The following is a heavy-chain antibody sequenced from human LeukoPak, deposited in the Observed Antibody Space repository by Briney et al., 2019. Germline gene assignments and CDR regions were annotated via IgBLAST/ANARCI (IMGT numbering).Heavy chain of an antibody. V-gene: IGHV3-23*01. CDR3: AKIVQSTAYCSGGSCYGPTSVSYYMDV. J-gene: IGHJ6*03. Sequence: GGSLRLSCAASGFTFSSYAMSWVHQAPGKGLEWVSAISGSGGSTYYADSVKGRFTISRDNSKNTLYLQMNSLRAEDTAVYYCAKIVQSTAYCSGGSCYGPTSVSYYMDVWGKGTTVTVSS. CDR1: GFTFSSYA. CDR2: ISGSGGST. D-gene: IGHD2-15*01.